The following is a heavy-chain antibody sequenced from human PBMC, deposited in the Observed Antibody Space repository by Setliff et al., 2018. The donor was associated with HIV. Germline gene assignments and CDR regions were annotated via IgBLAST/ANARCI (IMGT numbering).Heavy chain of an antibody. J-gene: IGHJ5*02. D-gene: IGHD5-12*01. V-gene: IGHV4-59*11. CDR3: ARGDYPLSTVATIKGVVWFDP. CDR2: IYNSGST. CDR1: GGSISSRH. Sequence: PSETLSLTCSVSGGSISSRHWSWIRQPPGKGLEWIGSIYNSGSTNYNPSLTSRVTISVDTSKHQFSLKLSSVTAADTAVYYCARGDYPLSTVATIKGVVWFDPWGQGTLVTVSS.